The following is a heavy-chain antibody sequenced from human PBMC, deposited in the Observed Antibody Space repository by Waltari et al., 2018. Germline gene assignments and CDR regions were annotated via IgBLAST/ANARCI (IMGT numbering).Heavy chain of an antibody. D-gene: IGHD6-19*01. CDR1: GFTFSSYG. J-gene: IGHJ4*02. Sequence: QVQLVESGGGVVQPGRSLRLSCAASGFTFSSYGMHWVRRAPGKGLEWVAVKGYDGSNKNDADSVKGRFTISRDNSKNTLYLQMNSLRAEDTAVYYCARAAGVAGYYFDYWGQGTLVTVSS. CDR3: ARAAGVAGYYFDY. CDR2: KGYDGSNK. V-gene: IGHV3-33*01.